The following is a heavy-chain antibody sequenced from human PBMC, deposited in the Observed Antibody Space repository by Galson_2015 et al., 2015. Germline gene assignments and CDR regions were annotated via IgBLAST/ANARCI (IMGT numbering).Heavy chain of an antibody. V-gene: IGHV3-53*01. J-gene: IGHJ4*02. Sequence: SLRLSCAASGFTVSSNYMSWVRQAPGKGLEWVSVIYSGGSTYYADSVKGRFTISRDNSKNTLYLQMNSLRAEDTAVYYCARETYYYGSGSYFFDYWGQGTLVTVSS. CDR3: ARETYYYGSGSYFFDY. CDR1: GFTVSSNY. D-gene: IGHD3-10*01. CDR2: IYSGGST.